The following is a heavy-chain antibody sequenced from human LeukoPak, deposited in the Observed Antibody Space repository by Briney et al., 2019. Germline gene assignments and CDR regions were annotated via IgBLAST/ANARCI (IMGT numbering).Heavy chain of an antibody. D-gene: IGHD3-10*01. V-gene: IGHV4-4*07. CDR2: IYSSEST. Sequence: SETLSLTCTVSGGSISSYYWTWIRQAAGQGLEWIARIYSSESTTYNPSLKSRATISLDKSKNQFSLRLSSVTAADTAVYYCARGEVRGVNTNWFDPWGQGTLVTVSS. CDR3: ARGEVRGVNTNWFDP. J-gene: IGHJ5*02. CDR1: GGSISSYY.